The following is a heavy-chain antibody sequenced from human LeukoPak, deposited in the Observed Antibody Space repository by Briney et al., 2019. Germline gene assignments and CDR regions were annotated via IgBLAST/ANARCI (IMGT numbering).Heavy chain of an antibody. CDR1: GFTFSTYA. CDR2: ISGSGDNT. CDR3: ARAWGIAAAGSPDY. J-gene: IGHJ4*02. Sequence: GGSLRLSCAASGFTFSTYAMSWVRQGPGKGLEWVSSISGSGDNTLYEDSVKGRFTISRDNVKNTVHLQMNSLRAEDTAVYYCARAWGIAAAGSPDYWGQGTLVTVSS. V-gene: IGHV3-23*01. D-gene: IGHD6-13*01.